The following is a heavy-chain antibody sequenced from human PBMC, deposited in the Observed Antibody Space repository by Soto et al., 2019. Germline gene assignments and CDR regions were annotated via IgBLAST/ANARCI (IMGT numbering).Heavy chain of an antibody. CDR1: GDSISNYY. V-gene: IGHV4-59*08. Sequence: PSETLSLTCTVSGDSISNYYWAWIRQPPGKGLEWIGYVHSNGNAHHNPSLKSRVTISMDTSKNQFSLNLNSVTAADTAVYYCARNLRDTNGYWSQFAYGGQGTLVTV. CDR3: ARNLRDTNGYWSQFAY. J-gene: IGHJ4*02. D-gene: IGHD3-22*01. CDR2: VHSNGNA.